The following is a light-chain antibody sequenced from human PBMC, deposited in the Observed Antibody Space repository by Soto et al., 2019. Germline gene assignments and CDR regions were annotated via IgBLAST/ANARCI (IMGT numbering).Light chain of an antibody. Sequence: QSALTQPASVSGSPGQSITISCTGTSSDVGGYNYVSWYQQHPGKAPKLMIYEVSNRPSGVSNRVSGSKSGNTASLTISGLHAEDEADYYCTSYTTSSTHWVFGGGTKVTVL. CDR1: SSDVGGYNY. CDR2: EVS. CDR3: TSYTTSSTHWV. V-gene: IGLV2-14*01. J-gene: IGLJ3*02.